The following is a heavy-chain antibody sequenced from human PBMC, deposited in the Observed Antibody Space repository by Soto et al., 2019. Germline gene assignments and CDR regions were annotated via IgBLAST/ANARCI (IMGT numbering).Heavy chain of an antibody. CDR2: ISPYAGYT. CDR3: ARGGYYDSSGARNYYFYGMNV. V-gene: IGHV1-18*01. CDR1: GYTFASYG. J-gene: IGHJ6*02. Sequence: QVQLVQSGAEVKKPGASVKVSCKASGYTFASYGINWVRQAPGQGLEWLGWISPYAGYTHYAQILQGRVSMTTDTPTKTAYMELRSLRSDDTAMYYCARGGYYDSSGARNYYFYGMNVWGQGTTVTVSS. D-gene: IGHD3-22*01.